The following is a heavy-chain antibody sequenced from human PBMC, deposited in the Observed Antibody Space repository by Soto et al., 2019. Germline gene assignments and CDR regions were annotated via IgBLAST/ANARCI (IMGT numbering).Heavy chain of an antibody. J-gene: IGHJ3*02. Sequence: EVQLVESGGGLVQPGRSLRLSCAASGFTFDDYAMHWVRQAPGKGLEWVSGISWNSGSIGYADSVKGRFTISRDNAKNSLYLQMNSLGAEDTALYYCAKDFETTVSGRAFDIWGQGTMVTVSS. CDR3: AKDFETTVSGRAFDI. CDR2: ISWNSGSI. CDR1: GFTFDDYA. D-gene: IGHD4-17*01. V-gene: IGHV3-9*01.